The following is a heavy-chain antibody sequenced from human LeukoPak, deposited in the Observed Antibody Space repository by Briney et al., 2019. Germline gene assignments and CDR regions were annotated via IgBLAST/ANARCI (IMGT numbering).Heavy chain of an antibody. V-gene: IGHV1-69*06. J-gene: IGHJ5*02. Sequence: GASVKVSCKASGGTFSNYAISWVRQAPGQGLEWMGGIIPILDTTNHAQKFQGRVTITADKSTSTAYMELSSLRSEDTAVYYCARWRHTLVRRWFDPWGQGTLVTVSS. D-gene: IGHD2-2*01. CDR2: IIPILDTT. CDR3: ARWRHTLVRRWFDP. CDR1: GGTFSNYA.